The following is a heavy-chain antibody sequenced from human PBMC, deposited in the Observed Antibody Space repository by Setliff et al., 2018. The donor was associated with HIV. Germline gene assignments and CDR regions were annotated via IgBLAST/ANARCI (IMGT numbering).Heavy chain of an antibody. D-gene: IGHD5-18*01. Sequence: GGSLRLSCAASGFTFSSYEMNWVRQAPGKGLEWVSYISSSGSTIYYADSVKGRFITFRDNAKNSLYLQMNSLRAEDTAVYYCARESYNYGYNDWGQGTLGTVS. J-gene: IGHJ4*02. CDR2: ISSSGSTI. CDR1: GFTFSSYE. V-gene: IGHV3-48*03. CDR3: ARESYNYGYND.